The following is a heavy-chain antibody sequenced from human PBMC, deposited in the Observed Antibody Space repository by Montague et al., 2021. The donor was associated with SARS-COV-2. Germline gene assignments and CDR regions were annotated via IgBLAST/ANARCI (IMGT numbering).Heavy chain of an antibody. Sequence: SETLSLTCAVYGGSFSGYYWNWIRQPPGKGLEWIGEINHSGSTNYNPSLKSRVTMSVDTSKNQFSLKLSSVTAADTAVYYCARGARQGYGFRLGSSDPWGQGTLVTVSP. V-gene: IGHV4-34*01. CDR3: ARGARQGYGFRLGSSDP. CDR2: INHSGST. D-gene: IGHD3-10*01. J-gene: IGHJ5*02. CDR1: GGSFSGYY.